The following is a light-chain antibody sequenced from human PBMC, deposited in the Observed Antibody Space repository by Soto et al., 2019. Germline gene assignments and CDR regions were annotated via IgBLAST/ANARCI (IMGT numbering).Light chain of an antibody. J-gene: IGKJ4*01. CDR1: QRVSRN. CDR3: QQYNNWPLT. CDR2: GAS. V-gene: IGKV3-15*01. Sequence: EIVMTRSPATLSVSPGERATLSCRASQRVSRNLAWYQQKPGQAPRLLIYGASTRATGIPARFTGSGSGTEFTLTISSLQSEDFAVYYCQQYNNWPLTFGGGTKVDIK.